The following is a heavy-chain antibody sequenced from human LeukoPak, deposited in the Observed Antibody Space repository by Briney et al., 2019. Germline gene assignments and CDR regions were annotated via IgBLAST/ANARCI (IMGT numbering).Heavy chain of an antibody. CDR1: GFTFSSYA. CDR3: AKGGCSTTSCYRRDFDY. CDR2: ISGSGGST. V-gene: IGHV3-23*01. Sequence: PGGSLRLSCAASGFTFSSYAMSWVRQAPGKGLEWVSAISGSGGSTYYADSVKGRFTLSRDNSKNTLYLQMNSLRAEDTAVYYCAKGGCSTTSCYRRDFDYWGQGTLVTVSS. D-gene: IGHD2-2*01. J-gene: IGHJ4*02.